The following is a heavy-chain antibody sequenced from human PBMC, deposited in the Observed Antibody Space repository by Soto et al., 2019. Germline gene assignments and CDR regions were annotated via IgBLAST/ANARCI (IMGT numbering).Heavy chain of an antibody. CDR3: ARDEVKVVPAASSYYYYYMDV. CDR1: GFTVSSNY. CDR2: IYSGGST. Sequence: QPGWSLRLSCAASGFTVSSNYMSWVRQAPGKGLEWVSVIYSGGSTYYADSVKGRFTISRDNSKNTLYLQMNSLRAEDTAVYYCARDEVKVVPAASSYYYYYMDVWGKGTTVTVSS. V-gene: IGHV3-66*01. J-gene: IGHJ6*03. D-gene: IGHD2-2*01.